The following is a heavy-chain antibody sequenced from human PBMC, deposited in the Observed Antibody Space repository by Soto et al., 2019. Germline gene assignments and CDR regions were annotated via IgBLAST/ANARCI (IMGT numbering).Heavy chain of an antibody. J-gene: IGHJ3*02. CDR1: GYTFSTYS. V-gene: IGHV1-3*01. Sequence: ASVKVSCKASGYTFSTYSMHWVRQAPGHSLEWMGWINGATGQTRSSQKFQGRVTITRDTSASTAYMELSSLRSEDTAVYYCAREDTYYDFWSGLRPFDIWGQGTMVTVSS. CDR3: AREDTYYDFWSGLRPFDI. D-gene: IGHD3-3*01. CDR2: INGATGQT.